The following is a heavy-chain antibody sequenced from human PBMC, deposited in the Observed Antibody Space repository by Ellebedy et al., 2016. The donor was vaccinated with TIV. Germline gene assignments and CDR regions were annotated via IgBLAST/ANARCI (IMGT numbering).Heavy chain of an antibody. J-gene: IGHJ4*02. CDR3: ARGADCSGGSCLGLDY. Sequence: SVKVSCXASGGTSSSYAISWVRQAPGQGLEWMGGIIPIFGTANYAQKFQGRVTITADESTSTAYMELSSLRSEDTAVYYCARGADCSGGSCLGLDYWGQGTLVTVSS. CDR2: IIPIFGTA. D-gene: IGHD2-15*01. V-gene: IGHV1-69*13. CDR1: GGTSSSYA.